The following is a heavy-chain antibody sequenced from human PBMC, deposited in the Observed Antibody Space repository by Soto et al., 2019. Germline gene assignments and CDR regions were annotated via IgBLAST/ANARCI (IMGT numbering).Heavy chain of an antibody. CDR2: IRRKANSYTT. V-gene: IGHV3-72*01. CDR3: AMLGGWSGGSSGMDV. CDR1: GLIFSDYH. D-gene: IGHD6-19*01. Sequence: EVQLVESGGGLVQPGGSLRLSCAASGLIFSDYHMDWVRQAPGKGLEWVGRIRRKANSYTTEYAASVKGRFTISRDDSKNSLYLQMNSLKGADTDVYYCAMLGGWSGGSSGMDVWGQGTTVTVSS. J-gene: IGHJ6*02.